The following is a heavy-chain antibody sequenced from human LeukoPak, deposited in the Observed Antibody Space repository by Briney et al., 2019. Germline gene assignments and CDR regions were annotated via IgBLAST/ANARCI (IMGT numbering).Heavy chain of an antibody. CDR2: ISRSSSYV. Sequence: GSLRLSCAASGFIFSSYSMNWVRPAPGEGVGWGLSISRSSSYVYYADSVKGRFTISRDNAKNSLYLQMNSLRAEDTAVYYCASVRIVGATRADYWGQGTLVTVSS. CDR3: ASVRIVGATRADY. D-gene: IGHD1-26*01. J-gene: IGHJ4*02. V-gene: IGHV3-21*01. CDR1: GFIFSSYS.